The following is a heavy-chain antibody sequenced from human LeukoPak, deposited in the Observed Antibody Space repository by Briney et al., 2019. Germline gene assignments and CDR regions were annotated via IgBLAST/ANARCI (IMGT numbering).Heavy chain of an antibody. J-gene: IGHJ4*02. D-gene: IGHD3-16*01. V-gene: IGHV4-59*09. CDR2: IHNSGTS. Sequence: LELIGYIHNSGTSTYNLSLKSRVTISADTSKNQFSLKLNSMTTADTAVYYCTRGAGWLIDYWGQGILVTVSS. CDR3: TRGAGWLIDY.